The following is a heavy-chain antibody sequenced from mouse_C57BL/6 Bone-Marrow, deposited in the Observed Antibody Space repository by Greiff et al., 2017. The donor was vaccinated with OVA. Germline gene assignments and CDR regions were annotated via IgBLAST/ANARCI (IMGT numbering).Heavy chain of an antibody. J-gene: IGHJ2*01. CDR3: ARRGWLLPYYFDY. V-gene: IGHV8-12*01. Sequence: QVTLKESGPGILQSSQTLSLTCSFSGFSLRTSGMGVSWIRQPSGKGLEWLAHIYWDDDKRYNPSLKSRLTISKDTSRNQVFLKITSVDTADTATYYWARRGWLLPYYFDYWGQGTTLTVSS. D-gene: IGHD2-3*01. CDR2: IYWDDDK. CDR1: GFSLRTSGMG.